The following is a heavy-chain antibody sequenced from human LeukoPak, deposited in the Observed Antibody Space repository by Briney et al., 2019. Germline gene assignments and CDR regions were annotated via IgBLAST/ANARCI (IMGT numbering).Heavy chain of an antibody. CDR3: ATDGYSSGWKYFDS. D-gene: IGHD6-19*01. CDR2: ITTSSNYI. J-gene: IGHJ4*02. V-gene: IGHV3-21*01. Sequence: GGSLRLSCAASGFTFSAYSMNWVRHAPGKGLEWVSSITTSSNYIKYADSVKDRFTISRDNAKNSLYLQMNSLRAEDTALYYCATDGYSSGWKYFDSWGQGTLVTVSS. CDR1: GFTFSAYS.